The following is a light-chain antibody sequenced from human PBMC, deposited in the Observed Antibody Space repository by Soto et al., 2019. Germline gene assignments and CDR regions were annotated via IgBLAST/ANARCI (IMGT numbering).Light chain of an antibody. CDR3: QSYDSSLSVV. CDR1: SSNIGAGYA. CDR2: GNS. V-gene: IGLV1-40*01. Sequence: QAVVTQPPSVSGAPGQRVTISCTGSSSNIGAGYAVHWYQQLPGTAPKLLIYGNSNRPSGVPDRFSGSKSGTSASLAITGRQAEDEADYYCQSYDSSLSVVFGGGTQLTVL. J-gene: IGLJ2*01.